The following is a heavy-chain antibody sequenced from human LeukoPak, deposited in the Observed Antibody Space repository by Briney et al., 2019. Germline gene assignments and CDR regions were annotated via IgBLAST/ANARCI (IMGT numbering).Heavy chain of an antibody. V-gene: IGHV3-30*03. Sequence: PGGSLRLSCAASGFTFSSYGMHWVRQAPGKGLEWVAVISYDGSNKYYADSVKGRFTISRDNSKNTLYLQMNSLRAEDTAVYYCARRPYYYDSSGYYPAPDAFDIWGQGTMVTVSS. CDR2: ISYDGSNK. CDR3: ARRPYYYDSSGYYPAPDAFDI. J-gene: IGHJ3*02. CDR1: GFTFSSYG. D-gene: IGHD3-22*01.